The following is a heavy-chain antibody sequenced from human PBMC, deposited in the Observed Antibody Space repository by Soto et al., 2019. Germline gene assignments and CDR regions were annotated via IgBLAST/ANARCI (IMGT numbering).Heavy chain of an antibody. CDR3: AKGGRQWLVTSDFNY. CDR2: VSHDGRNT. CDR1: GFTFSDYA. J-gene: IGHJ4*02. V-gene: IGHV3-30*18. Sequence: VQLVESGGGVVQPGRSLRLSCAASGFTFSDYAMHWVRQAPGKGLEWVAVVSHDGRNTHYVDSVKGRFTISRDSSNNTVSLEMTSLRAEDTAVYYCAKGGRQWLVTSDFNYWGQGALVTVSS. D-gene: IGHD6-19*01.